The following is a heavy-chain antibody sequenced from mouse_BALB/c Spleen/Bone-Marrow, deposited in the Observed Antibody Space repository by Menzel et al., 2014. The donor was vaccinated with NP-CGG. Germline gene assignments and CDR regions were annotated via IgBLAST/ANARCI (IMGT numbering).Heavy chain of an antibody. CDR2: IRNKAKGYTT. Sequence: EVKLVESGGGLVQPGGSLRPSCATSGFTFTDYYMSWVRQPPGQALEWLGFIRNKAKGYTTEYSASVKGRFTISRDNSLSIVYLQMNTLRAEDSATYYCARDINYDSYYWYFDVWGAGTTVTVSS. J-gene: IGHJ1*01. D-gene: IGHD2-12*01. CDR1: GFTFTDYY. V-gene: IGHV7-3*02. CDR3: ARDINYDSYYWYFDV.